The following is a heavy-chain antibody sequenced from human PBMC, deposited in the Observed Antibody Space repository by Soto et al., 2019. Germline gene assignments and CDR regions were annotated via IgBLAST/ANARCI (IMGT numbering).Heavy chain of an antibody. CDR2: ISGSGGNT. V-gene: IGHV3-23*01. CDR1: GFTFISYA. D-gene: IGHD3-3*01. J-gene: IGHJ4*02. CDR3: AKRWGNRFLEPRDYFDY. Sequence: LSCAASGFTFISYAMSWVRQAPGKGLEWVSAISGSGGNTYHADSVKGRFTISRDNSKNTLYLQMNSLRADDTAVYFCAKRWGNRFLEPRDYFDYWGQGTLVTVS.